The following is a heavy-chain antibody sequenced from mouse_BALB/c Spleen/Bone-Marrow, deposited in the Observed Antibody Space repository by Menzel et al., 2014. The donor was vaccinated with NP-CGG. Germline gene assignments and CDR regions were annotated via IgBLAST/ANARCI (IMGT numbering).Heavy chain of an antibody. J-gene: IGHJ2*01. CDR1: GYTFTSYW. CDR3: ARGAPFDY. CDR2: IYPRDGDT. Sequence: VMLVESGAELARPGASVKLSCKASGYTFTSYWMQWVKQRPGQGLEWIGAIYPRDGDTTYTQKFKGKATLTADKSSSTAYMQLSSLASEDSAVYYCARGAPFDYWGQGTTLTVSS. V-gene: IGHV1-87*01.